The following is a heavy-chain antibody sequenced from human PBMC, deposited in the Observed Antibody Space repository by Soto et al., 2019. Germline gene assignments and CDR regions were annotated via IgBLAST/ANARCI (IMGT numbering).Heavy chain of an antibody. V-gene: IGHV3-48*01. CDR2: ISSSSSTI. J-gene: IGHJ4*02. D-gene: IGHD6-19*01. CDR1: GFTFSSYS. CDR3: AGDGIAVAGTGNFDF. Sequence: PGGSLRLSCAASGFTFSSYSMNWVRQAPGKGLEWVSYISSSSSTIYYADSVKGRFTISRDNAKNSLYLQMNNLRAEDTAMYFCAGDGIAVAGTGNFDFWGQGALVTVSS.